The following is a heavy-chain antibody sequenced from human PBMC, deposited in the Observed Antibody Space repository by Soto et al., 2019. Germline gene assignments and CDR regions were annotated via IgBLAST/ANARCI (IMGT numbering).Heavy chain of an antibody. V-gene: IGHV3-15*01. Sequence: GGSLRLSCAASGFTFSNAWMTWVRQAPGRGLEWVGHIKSKTDGGTTDYAAPVKGRFTISRDDSKNTLYLQMNSLKTEDTAVYYCTTDPVTMIVVVPSSGWGQGTLVTVSS. D-gene: IGHD3-22*01. CDR2: IKSKTDGGTT. CDR3: TTDPVTMIVVVPSSG. CDR1: GFTFSNAW. J-gene: IGHJ4*02.